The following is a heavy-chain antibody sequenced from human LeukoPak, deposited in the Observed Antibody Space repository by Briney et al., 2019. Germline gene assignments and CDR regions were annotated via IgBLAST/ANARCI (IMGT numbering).Heavy chain of an antibody. Sequence: PGGSLRLSCAASGFTFSSYAMSWVRQAPGKGLEWVSAISGSGGSTYYADSVKGRFTISRDNSKNTLYLQMNSLRAEDTAVYYCAKDRSKWERLYYFDYWGQGTLVTVSS. CDR1: GFTFSSYA. D-gene: IGHD1-26*01. J-gene: IGHJ4*02. V-gene: IGHV3-23*01. CDR2: ISGSGGST. CDR3: AKDRSKWERLYYFDY.